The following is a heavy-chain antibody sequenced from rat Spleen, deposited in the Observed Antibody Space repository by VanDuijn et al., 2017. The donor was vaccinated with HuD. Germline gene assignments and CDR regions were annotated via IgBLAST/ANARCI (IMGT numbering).Heavy chain of an antibody. CDR2: ISPSGGRT. D-gene: IGHD1-12*02. CDR3: ATDGYYYGTYYSVLIVDA. CDR1: GFIFSNYG. V-gene: IGHV5-19*01. Sequence: EVQLVESGGGLVQPGRSLKLSCAASGFIFSNYGMHWIRQAPTKGLEWVASISPSGGRTHYRDSVKGRFTISRDNTKSALYLQRDSLRSEDTATYYCATDGYYYGTYYSVLIVDAWGQGASVTVSS. J-gene: IGHJ4*01.